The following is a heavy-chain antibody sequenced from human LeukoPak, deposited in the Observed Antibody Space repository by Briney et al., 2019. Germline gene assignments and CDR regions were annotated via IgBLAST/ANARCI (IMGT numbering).Heavy chain of an antibody. J-gene: IGHJ4*02. Sequence: PGGSLRLSCAASGFTFSNSWMSWVRQPPGKGLEWVANIKEDGSEKYYVESVKGRFTISRDNAKNSLYLQMNSLRAEDTAVYYCARLNFYPDYWGQGTLVTVSS. CDR2: IKEDGSEK. D-gene: IGHD1-1*01. V-gene: IGHV3-7*01. CDR1: GFTFSNSW. CDR3: ARLNFYPDY.